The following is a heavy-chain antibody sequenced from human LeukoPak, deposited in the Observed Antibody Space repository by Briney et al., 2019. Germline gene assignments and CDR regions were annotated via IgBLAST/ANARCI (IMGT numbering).Heavy chain of an antibody. V-gene: IGHV4-28*03. CDR2: IYYSGST. CDR3: ARDPAYGDYASYYFDY. CDR1: GYSISSSNW. D-gene: IGHD4-17*01. Sequence: SETLSLTCAVSGYSISSSNWWGWIRQPPGKGLEWIGYIYYSGSTYYNPSLKSRVTMSVDTSKDQFSLKLSSVTAADTAVYYCARDPAYGDYASYYFDYWGQGTLVTVSS. J-gene: IGHJ4*02.